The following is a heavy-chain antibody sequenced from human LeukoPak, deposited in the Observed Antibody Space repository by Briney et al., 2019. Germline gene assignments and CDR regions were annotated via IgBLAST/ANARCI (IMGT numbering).Heavy chain of an antibody. V-gene: IGHV4-30-4*01. CDR3: VRDSDYDSSGYYLVPGGMDV. J-gene: IGHJ6*02. CDR2: IYYSGST. Sequence: SQTLSLTCTVSGGSISSGDYYWSWIRQPPGKGLEWIGYIYYSGSTYYNPSLKSRVTISVDTSKNQFSLKLSSVTAADTAVYYCVRDSDYDSSGYYLVPGGMDVWGQGTTVTVSS. CDR1: GGSISSGDYY. D-gene: IGHD3-22*01.